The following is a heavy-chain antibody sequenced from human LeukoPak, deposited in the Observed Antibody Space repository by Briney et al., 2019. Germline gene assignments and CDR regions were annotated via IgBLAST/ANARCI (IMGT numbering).Heavy chain of an antibody. CDR3: ARDQKPYYYDSSGYYLGDAFDI. V-gene: IGHV1-69*13. J-gene: IGHJ3*02. CDR1: GGTFSSYA. CDR2: IIPIFGTA. D-gene: IGHD3-22*01. Sequence: GASVKVSCKASGGTFSSYAISWVRQAPGQGLEWMGGIIPIFGTANYAQKFQGRVTITADESTSTAYMELSSLRSEDTAVYYCARDQKPYYYDSSGYYLGDAFDIWGQGTMVTVSS.